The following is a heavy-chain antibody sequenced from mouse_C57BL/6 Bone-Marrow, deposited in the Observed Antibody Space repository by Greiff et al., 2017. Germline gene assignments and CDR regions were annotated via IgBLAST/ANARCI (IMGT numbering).Heavy chain of an antibody. V-gene: IGHV3-1*01. CDR1: GYSITSGYD. CDR2: ISYSGST. J-gene: IGHJ4*01. Sequence: DVQLQESGPGMVKPSQSLSLTCTVTGYSITSGYDWHWIRHFPGNKLEWMGYISYSGSTNYNPTLQSRISITHDTSNNHFFLKLNSVTTEDTATYDCTGGFGRGAMDYWGQGTSVTVSS. CDR3: TGGFGRGAMDY.